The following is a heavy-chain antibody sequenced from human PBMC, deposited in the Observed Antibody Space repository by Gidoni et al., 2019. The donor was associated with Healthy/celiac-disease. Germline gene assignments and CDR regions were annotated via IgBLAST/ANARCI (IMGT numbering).Heavy chain of an antibody. J-gene: IGHJ4*02. D-gene: IGHD2-2*01. CDR1: GDTLPELS. CDR3: ATVVCSSTSCYNLVHFDY. V-gene: IGHV1-24*01. Sequence: QVQLVQSGAEVKKPGASVKVSCKVSGDTLPELSMHWVLRAPGKGLEWMGGFDPEDGETIYAQKFQGRVTMTEDTSTDTAYMELSSLRSEDTAVYYCATVVCSSTSCYNLVHFDYWGQGTLVTVSS. CDR2: FDPEDGET.